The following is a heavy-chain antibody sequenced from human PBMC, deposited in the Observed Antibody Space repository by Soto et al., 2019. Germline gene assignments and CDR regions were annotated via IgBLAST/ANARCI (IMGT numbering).Heavy chain of an antibody. Sequence: EVQLVESGGGLVQPGGSLRLSCAASGFTFSRYWMHWVRQAPGKGLVWVSRIKSDGSSTSYADSVKGRFTISRDNAKNMLYLQMNSLRAEDTAVYYCARRVAVAGTAYWYFDLWGRGTLVTVSS. CDR1: GFTFSRYW. D-gene: IGHD6-19*01. V-gene: IGHV3-74*01. J-gene: IGHJ2*01. CDR2: IKSDGSST. CDR3: ARRVAVAGTAYWYFDL.